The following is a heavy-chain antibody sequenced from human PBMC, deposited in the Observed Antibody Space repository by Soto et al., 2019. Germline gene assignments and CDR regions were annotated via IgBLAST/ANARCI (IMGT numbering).Heavy chain of an antibody. D-gene: IGHD1-26*01. Sequence: QVQLVESGGGVVQPGRSLRLSCAASGFTFSSFGMHWVRQAPGKGLEWVAVISYDGSNNDYADSVKGRFTISRDNSKNTLYLQMNSLRAEDTAVYYCAKPLGATNAMETWGQGALVTVSS. V-gene: IGHV3-30*18. CDR2: ISYDGSNN. CDR3: AKPLGATNAMET. J-gene: IGHJ5*02. CDR1: GFTFSSFG.